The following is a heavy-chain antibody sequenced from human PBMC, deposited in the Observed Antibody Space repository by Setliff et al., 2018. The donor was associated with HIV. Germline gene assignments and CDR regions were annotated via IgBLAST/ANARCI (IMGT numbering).Heavy chain of an antibody. CDR3: ARILISYGSGTHKYFDY. Sequence: SETLSLTCSVSGDSVSNYYWSWIRQPAGKGLEYIGRIYANGYANYNPSLKSRVTMSVDTSKNQFSLNLTSVTAADTATYHCARILISYGSGTHKYFDYWGQGTVVTVSS. J-gene: IGHJ4*02. V-gene: IGHV4-4*07. CDR1: GDSVSNYY. D-gene: IGHD3-10*01. CDR2: IYANGYA.